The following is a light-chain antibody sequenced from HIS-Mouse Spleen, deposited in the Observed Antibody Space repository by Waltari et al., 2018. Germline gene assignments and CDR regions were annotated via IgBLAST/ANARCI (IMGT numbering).Light chain of an antibody. J-gene: IGLJ3*02. Sequence: SYELTQPPSVSVSPGQTARITCSGDALQKKYAYWYQQKSGQAPALVIYEDSKRPSGNPSRFSGSSSGTMATLTISGAQVEDEADYYCYSTDSSGNHRVFGGGTKLTVL. CDR2: EDS. V-gene: IGLV3-10*01. CDR3: YSTDSSGNHRV. CDR1: ALQKKY.